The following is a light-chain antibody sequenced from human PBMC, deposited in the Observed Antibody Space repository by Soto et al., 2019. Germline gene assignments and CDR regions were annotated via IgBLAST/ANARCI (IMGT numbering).Light chain of an antibody. CDR1: QSVRSDY. V-gene: IGKV3-20*01. Sequence: EIVLTQSPDTLSLSPGQRATLSCRASQSVRSDYFAWYQQKPGQAPRVIIFGVSTRATGVPDRFSGSGSGTDFTLTNSRLEPEDFALYYCQQYGNSPLTFGGGTKVEIK. CDR2: GVS. CDR3: QQYGNSPLT. J-gene: IGKJ4*01.